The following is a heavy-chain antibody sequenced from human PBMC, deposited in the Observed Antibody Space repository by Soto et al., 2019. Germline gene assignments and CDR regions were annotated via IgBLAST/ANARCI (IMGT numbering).Heavy chain of an antibody. J-gene: IGHJ4*02. V-gene: IGHV4-34*01. CDR2: INHSGST. Sequence: PSETLSLTCAVYGGSFSGYYWSWIRQPPGKGLEWIGEINHSGSTNYNPSLKSRVTISVDTSKNQFSLKLSSVTAADTAVYYCARGRMQLWYYGPFDYWGQGTLVTVSS. D-gene: IGHD5-18*01. CDR3: ARGRMQLWYYGPFDY. CDR1: GGSFSGYY.